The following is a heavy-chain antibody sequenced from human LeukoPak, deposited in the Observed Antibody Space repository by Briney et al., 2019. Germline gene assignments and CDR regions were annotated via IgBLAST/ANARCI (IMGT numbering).Heavy chain of an antibody. CDR2: IYSGGST. CDR1: GFTVSSNY. Sequence: HSGGPLRLSCAASGFTVSSNYMSWVRQAPGKGLEWVSVIYSGGSTYYADSVKGRFTISRDNSKNTLYLQMNSLRAEDTAVYYCARDFHYYDSSGYYYYYGMDVWGQGTTVTVSS. D-gene: IGHD3-22*01. CDR3: ARDFHYYDSSGYYYYYGMDV. J-gene: IGHJ6*02. V-gene: IGHV3-53*01.